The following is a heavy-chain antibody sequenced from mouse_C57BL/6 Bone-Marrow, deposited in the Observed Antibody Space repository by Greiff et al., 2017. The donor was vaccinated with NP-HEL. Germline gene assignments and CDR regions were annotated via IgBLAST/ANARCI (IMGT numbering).Heavy chain of an antibody. Sequence: EVKVEESGEGLVKPGGSLKLSCAASGFTFSSYAMSWVRQTPEKRLEWVAYISSGGDYIYYADTVKGRFTISRDNARNTLYLQMSSLKSEDTAMYYCTRVIYYGNYGVYYFDYWGQGTTLTVSS. CDR3: TRVIYYGNYGVYYFDY. CDR2: ISSGGDYI. D-gene: IGHD2-1*01. J-gene: IGHJ2*01. V-gene: IGHV5-9-1*02. CDR1: GFTFSSYA.